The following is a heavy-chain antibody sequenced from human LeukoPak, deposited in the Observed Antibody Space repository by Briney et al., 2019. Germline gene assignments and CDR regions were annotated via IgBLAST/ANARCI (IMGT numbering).Heavy chain of an antibody. D-gene: IGHD3-10*01. CDR3: AGTSYGSGSFDY. V-gene: IGHV4-31*03. Sequence: SQTVSLTCTVSGGSISSGGYYWSWIRQHPGKGLEWIGYIYYSGSTYYNPSLKSRVTISVDTSKNQFSLKLSSVTAADTAVYYCAGTSYGSGSFDYWGQGTLVTVSS. CDR1: GGSISSGGYY. J-gene: IGHJ4*02. CDR2: IYYSGST.